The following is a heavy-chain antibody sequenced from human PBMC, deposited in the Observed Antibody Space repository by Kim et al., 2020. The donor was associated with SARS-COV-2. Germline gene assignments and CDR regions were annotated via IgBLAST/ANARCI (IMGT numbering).Heavy chain of an antibody. CDR2: VNSDGTSI. CDR1: GFTFSNRW. Sequence: GGSLRLSCAVSGFTFSNRWMHWVRQVPGKGLVWVARVNSDGTSISYVDSVTGRFTISRDNYKNMVYLEMNSLRAEDTAVYYCARGLFNYYEWYFDLWGRG. J-gene: IGHJ2*01. D-gene: IGHD3-16*01. CDR3: ARGLFNYYEWYFDL. V-gene: IGHV3-74*01.